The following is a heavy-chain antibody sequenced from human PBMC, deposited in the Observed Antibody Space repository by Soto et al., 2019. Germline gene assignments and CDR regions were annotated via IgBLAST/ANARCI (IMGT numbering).Heavy chain of an antibody. CDR2: ISYDGTYK. CDR1: GFTFNNFA. V-gene: IGHV3-30*14. Sequence: QVQLVESGGGVVQPGRSLRLSCAASGFTFNNFAMHWVRQAPGKGLEWVAFISYDGTYKYYADSVRGRFTVYRDNSKSTLFLQMNSLKFEDTALYVCANEVDVAFSSLQYGMDVWGQGTTVTVSS. J-gene: IGHJ6*02. D-gene: IGHD5-12*01. CDR3: ANEVDVAFSSLQYGMDV.